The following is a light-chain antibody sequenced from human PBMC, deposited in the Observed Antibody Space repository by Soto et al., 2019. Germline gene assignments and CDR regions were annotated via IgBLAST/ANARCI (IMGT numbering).Light chain of an antibody. CDR3: QQRSNWPRT. J-gene: IGKJ2*01. CDR2: DAS. CDR1: QSVSNN. V-gene: IGKV3-11*01. Sequence: EIVLTQSPATLSLSPGERATLSCRASQSVSNNLGWYQQKPGQAPRHLIYDASNRATDIPARFSGSGSGTDFTLTINSLEPEDFAVYYCQQRSNWPRTFGQGTKLEIK.